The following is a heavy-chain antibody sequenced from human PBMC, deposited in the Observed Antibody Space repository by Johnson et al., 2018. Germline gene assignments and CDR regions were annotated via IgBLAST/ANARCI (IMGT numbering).Heavy chain of an antibody. J-gene: IGHJ3*02. CDR2: ISGSGGST. Sequence: VQLVQSGGGLVQPGGSLRLSCAASGFTFSSYAMSWVRQAPGKGLEWVSAISGSGGSTYYADSVTGRFTISRDDSKNTAYLQMNSLKTEDTAVYYCTRHRSGTGDAFDIWGQGTMVTVSS. CDR1: GFTFSSYA. V-gene: IGHV3-23*04. D-gene: IGHD1-26*01. CDR3: TRHRSGTGDAFDI.